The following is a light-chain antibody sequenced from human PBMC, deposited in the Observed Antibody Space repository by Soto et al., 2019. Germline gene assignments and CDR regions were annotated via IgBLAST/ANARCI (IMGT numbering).Light chain of an antibody. CDR3: QQYAGSPRT. CDR2: SAS. Sequence: EIVMAQSPATLSVSPGERATLSCRASQSVSSNLAWYQQKRGQAPRLLIYSASRRATGIPDRFTGSGSGTDFTLTINRVEPEDFAVYFCQQYAGSPRTFGQGTKVDIK. CDR1: QSVSSN. V-gene: IGKV3-20*01. J-gene: IGKJ1*01.